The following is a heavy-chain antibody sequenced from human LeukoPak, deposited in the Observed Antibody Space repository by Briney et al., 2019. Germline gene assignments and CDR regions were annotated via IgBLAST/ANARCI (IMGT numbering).Heavy chain of an antibody. J-gene: IGHJ4*02. CDR2: ISYDGSNK. Sequence: GGSLRLSCAASGFTFSSYGMHWVRQAPGKGLEWVAVISYDGSNKYYADSVKGRFTISRDNSKNTLYLQMNSLRAEDTAVYYCAKPMDSSGYGHFDYWGQGTLVTVSS. D-gene: IGHD3-22*01. CDR1: GFTFSSYG. V-gene: IGHV3-30*18. CDR3: AKPMDSSGYGHFDY.